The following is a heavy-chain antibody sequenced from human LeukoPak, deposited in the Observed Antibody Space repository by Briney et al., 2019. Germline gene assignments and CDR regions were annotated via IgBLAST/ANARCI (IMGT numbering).Heavy chain of an antibody. CDR1: SDSFSDYS. J-gene: IGHJ4*02. Sequence: TSSEALSLTCTVWSDSFSDYSGRWLRQPPGEGGEGIGFIYSRGSINYPPSLQSRVPLSSATSKRQFSLILTSVTTADTALYSCARVSPRGDFWTALPPLFDSWGQGIRVTVSS. V-gene: IGHV4-59*01. D-gene: IGHD3/OR15-3a*01. CDR3: ARVSPRGDFWTALPPLFDS. CDR2: IYSRGSI.